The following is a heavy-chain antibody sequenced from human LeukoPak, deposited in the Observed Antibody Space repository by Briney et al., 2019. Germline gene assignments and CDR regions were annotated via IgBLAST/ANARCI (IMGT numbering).Heavy chain of an antibody. J-gene: IGHJ4*02. CDR2: ISGSGGST. CDR3: AKRGFYYYETSGYYNAY. Sequence: GGSLRLSCAASGFTFSSFAMSWVRQAQGRGLEWVSAISGSGGSTYYADSVKGRFTISRDNSKNMVYLQMNSLRAEDTAVYYCAKRGFYYYETSGYYNAYWGQGTRVTVSS. CDR1: GFTFSSFA. V-gene: IGHV3-23*01. D-gene: IGHD3-22*01.